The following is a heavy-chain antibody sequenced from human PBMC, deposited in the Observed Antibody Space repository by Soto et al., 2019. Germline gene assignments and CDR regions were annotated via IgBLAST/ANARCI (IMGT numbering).Heavy chain of an antibody. V-gene: IGHV3-30*18. D-gene: IGHD1-26*01. J-gene: IGHJ6*02. Sequence: PGGSLRLSCAASGFTFSSYAMHWVRQAPGKGLEWVAVISYDRNNKYYADSVKGRFTISRDNSKNTLYLQLISLRAEDTAVYYCAKDLYGRPGGYYYGMDVWGQGTTVTVSS. CDR1: GFTFSSYA. CDR3: AKDLYGRPGGYYYGMDV. CDR2: ISYDRNNK.